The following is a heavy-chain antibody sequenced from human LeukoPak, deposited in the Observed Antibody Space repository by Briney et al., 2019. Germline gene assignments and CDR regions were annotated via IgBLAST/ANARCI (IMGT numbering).Heavy chain of an antibody. Sequence: GGSLRLSCAASGFTFSNYGMHWVRQAPGKGLEGVAFIRYDGSYENYADSVKGRFTISRDNSKNTLYLQMDSLRPEDTAVYFCARAASVTHLDYWGQGTLVTVSS. J-gene: IGHJ4*02. CDR3: ARAASVTHLDY. CDR1: GFTFSNYG. D-gene: IGHD5/OR15-5a*01. CDR2: IRYDGSYE. V-gene: IGHV3-30*02.